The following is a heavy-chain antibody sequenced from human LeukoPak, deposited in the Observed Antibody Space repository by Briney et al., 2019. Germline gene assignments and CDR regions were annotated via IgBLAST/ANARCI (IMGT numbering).Heavy chain of an antibody. Sequence: PGGSLRLSCAASGFTFSSYGMHWVRQAPGKGREWVAVISYDGSNKYYADSVKGRFTISRDNSKNTLYLQMNSLRAEDTAVYYCAKERLWFGTGFDYWGQGTLVTVSS. V-gene: IGHV3-30*18. D-gene: IGHD3-10*01. CDR3: AKERLWFGTGFDY. CDR2: ISYDGSNK. CDR1: GFTFSSYG. J-gene: IGHJ4*02.